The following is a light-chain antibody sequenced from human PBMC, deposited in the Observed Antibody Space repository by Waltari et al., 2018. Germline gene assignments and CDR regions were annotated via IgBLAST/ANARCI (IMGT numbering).Light chain of an antibody. J-gene: IGLJ2*01. CDR3: QAWDSSTAV. Sequence: SYELTQPPSVSVSPGQTASITCSGDKLGDKYACWYQQKPGQSPVLVIYQDSKRPSGLRERFSGSNSWNTATLTISGTQAMDEADYYCQAWDSSTAVFGGGTKLTVL. CDR2: QDS. V-gene: IGLV3-1*01. CDR1: KLGDKY.